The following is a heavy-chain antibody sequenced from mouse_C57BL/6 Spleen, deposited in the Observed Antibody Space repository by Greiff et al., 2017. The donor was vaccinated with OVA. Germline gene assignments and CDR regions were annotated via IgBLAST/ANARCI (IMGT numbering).Heavy chain of an antibody. D-gene: IGHD2-13*01. CDR2: IRSKSNNYAT. J-gene: IGHJ4*01. CDR3: VRHDSLGPYAMDY. Sequence: EVQLVESGGGLVQPKGSLKLSCAASGFSFNTYAMNWVRQAPGKGLEWVARIRSKSNNYATYYADSVKDRFTISRDDSESMLYLQMNNLKTEDTAMYYCVRHDSLGPYAMDYWGQGTSVTVSS. V-gene: IGHV10-1*01. CDR1: GFSFNTYA.